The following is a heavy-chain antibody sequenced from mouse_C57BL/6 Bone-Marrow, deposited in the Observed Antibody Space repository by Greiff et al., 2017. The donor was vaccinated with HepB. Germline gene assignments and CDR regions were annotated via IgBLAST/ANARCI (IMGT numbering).Heavy chain of an antibody. J-gene: IGHJ4*01. Sequence: VQLQQSGPELVKPGASVKIPCKASGYTFTDYNMDWVKQSHGKSLEWIGDINPNNGGTIYNQKFKGKATLTVDKSSSTAYMELRSLTSEDTAVYYCARPGAYYSNLYAMDYWGQGTSVTVSS. CDR3: ARPGAYYSNLYAMDY. D-gene: IGHD2-5*01. V-gene: IGHV1-18*01. CDR1: GYTFTDYN. CDR2: INPNNGGT.